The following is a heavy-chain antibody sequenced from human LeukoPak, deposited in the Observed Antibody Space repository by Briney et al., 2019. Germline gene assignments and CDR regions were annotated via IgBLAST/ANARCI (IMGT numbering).Heavy chain of an antibody. Sequence: ASVKVSAKASGYTFTSYGISWVRQPPGQGLEWMGWISAYNGNTNYAQKLQGRVTMTTDTSTSTAYMELRSLRSDDTAVYYCARDSPQQLVYYGMDVWGQGTTVTVSS. CDR3: ARDSPQQLVYYGMDV. D-gene: IGHD6-13*01. J-gene: IGHJ6*02. CDR1: GYTFTSYG. V-gene: IGHV1-18*01. CDR2: ISAYNGNT.